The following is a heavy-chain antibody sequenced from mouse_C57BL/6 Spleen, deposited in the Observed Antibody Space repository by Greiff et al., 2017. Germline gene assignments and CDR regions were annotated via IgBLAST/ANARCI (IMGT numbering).Heavy chain of an antibody. CDR3: AKNGGIYDGYYVGYFDV. V-gene: IGHV2-5*01. D-gene: IGHD2-3*01. J-gene: IGHJ1*03. Sequence: QVQLQQSGPGLVQPSQSLSITCTVSGFSLTSYGVHWVRQSPGKGLEWLGVIWRGGSIDYNAAFMSRLSITKDNSKSQVFFKMNSLQADDTAIYYCAKNGGIYDGYYVGYFDVWGTGTTVTVSS. CDR2: IWRGGSI. CDR1: GFSLTSYG.